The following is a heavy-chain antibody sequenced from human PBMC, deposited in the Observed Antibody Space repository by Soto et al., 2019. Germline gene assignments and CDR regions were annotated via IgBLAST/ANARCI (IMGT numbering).Heavy chain of an antibody. CDR1: GFTFSSYW. V-gene: IGHV3-7*01. CDR2: IKQDGSEK. CDR3: AREMGYPYYYYMDV. J-gene: IGHJ6*03. Sequence: GGSLRLSCAASGFTFSSYWMSWVRQAPGKGLEWVANIKQDGSEKYYVDSVKGRFTISRDNAKNSLYLQMNSLRAEDTAVYYCAREMGYPYYYYMDVWGKGTTVTVSS. D-gene: IGHD5-18*01.